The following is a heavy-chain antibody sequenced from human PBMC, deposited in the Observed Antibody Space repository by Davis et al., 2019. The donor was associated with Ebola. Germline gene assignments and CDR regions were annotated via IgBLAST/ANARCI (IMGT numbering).Heavy chain of an antibody. V-gene: IGHV4-59*11. CDR1: GGSIRTHY. J-gene: IGHJ2*01. CDR3: ARSVFYDSTGYYVHWYYDL. CDR2: GYYGGRT. D-gene: IGHD3-22*01. Sequence: MPSETLSLTCTVSGGSIRTHYWSWIRQSPGKGLEWIGYGYYGGRTDYNPSPKSLAIISVDTSKNHFSLNLSSVTAADTAIYYCARSVFYDSTGYYVHWYYDLWGRGTLVTVSS.